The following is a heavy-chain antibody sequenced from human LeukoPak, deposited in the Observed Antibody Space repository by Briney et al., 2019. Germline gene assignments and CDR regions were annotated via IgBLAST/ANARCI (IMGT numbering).Heavy chain of an antibody. CDR3: ARDRPPERIAAAFDP. CDR2: INPNSGGT. Sequence: ASVKVSCKVSGYTFTELSMHWVRQAPGQGLEWMGWINPNSGGTNYAQKFQGRVTMTRDTSISTAYMELSRLRSDDTAVYYCARDRPPERIAAAFDPRGQGTLVTVSS. D-gene: IGHD6-13*01. CDR1: GYTFTELS. J-gene: IGHJ5*02. V-gene: IGHV1-2*02.